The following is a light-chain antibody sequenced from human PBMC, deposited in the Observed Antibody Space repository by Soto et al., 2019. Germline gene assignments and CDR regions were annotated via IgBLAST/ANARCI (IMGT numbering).Light chain of an antibody. CDR2: GAS. J-gene: IGKJ1*01. CDR1: QSLSSN. CDR3: QQYNDWPLT. Sequence: VMTQSPATLSVSPGDTATLSCRASQSLSSNLGWYQQKPGQAPRLLIFGASTRATGIPARFSGSGSGTEFRLTISSLQSEDFAVYFCQQYNDWPLTFGQGTKVEIK. V-gene: IGKV3-15*01.